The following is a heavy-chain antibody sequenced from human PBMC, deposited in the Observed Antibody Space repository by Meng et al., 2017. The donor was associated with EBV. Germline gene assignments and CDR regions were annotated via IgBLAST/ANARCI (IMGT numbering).Heavy chain of an antibody. J-gene: IGHJ5*02. Sequence: IDLKAFGATLVKPAQTLKVNCTFSGFALRTSGGGVGWIRQPPGKALEWLALIYWDDDKRYSPSLKSRLTITKDTSKNQVVLTMTNMDPVDTATYYCAHRRDEYSSSWYGGFDPWGQGTLVTVSS. V-gene: IGHV2-5*02. CDR3: AHRRDEYSSSWYGGFDP. CDR1: GFALRTSGGG. D-gene: IGHD6-13*01. CDR2: IYWDDDK.